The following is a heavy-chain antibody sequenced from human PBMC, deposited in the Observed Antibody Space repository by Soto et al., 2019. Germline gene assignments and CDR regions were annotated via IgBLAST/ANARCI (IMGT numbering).Heavy chain of an antibody. V-gene: IGHV4-31*11. J-gene: IGHJ5*02. Sequence: SETLSLTCAVSGGSSSSGDYYWSWIRQHPGKGLEWIGYIYYSGGTYYNPSLKSRVTISVDTSKNQFSLELSSVTAADTAVYYCASIYDSSGYYYGNNWFDPWGQGTLVTVS. CDR1: GGSSSSGDYY. CDR2: IYYSGGT. CDR3: ASIYDSSGYYYGNNWFDP. D-gene: IGHD3-22*01.